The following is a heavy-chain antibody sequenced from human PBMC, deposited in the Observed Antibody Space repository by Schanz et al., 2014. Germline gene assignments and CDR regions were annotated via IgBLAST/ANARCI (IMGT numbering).Heavy chain of an antibody. V-gene: IGHV3-48*01. CDR3: ARAGYDADNWFDP. Sequence: EVQLVESGGGLVQPGGSLRLSCAASGFTFSSYSMNWVRQTPGKGLEWVSYISSASSTINYADSVKGRFTISRDNAKNSLFLQMSSLRAEDTAVYYCARAGYDADNWFDPWVQGTLVNVSS. J-gene: IGHJ5*02. D-gene: IGHD2-2*01. CDR2: ISSASSTI. CDR1: GFTFSSYS.